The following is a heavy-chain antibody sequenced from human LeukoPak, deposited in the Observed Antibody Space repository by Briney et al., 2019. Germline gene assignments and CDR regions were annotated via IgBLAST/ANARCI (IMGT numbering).Heavy chain of an antibody. CDR3: ASTYYYDSSGYYPHDYYYGMDV. V-gene: IGHV3-66*01. Sequence: GGSLRLSCAASGFTVSSNYMSWVRQAPGKGLEWVSVIYSGGSTYYADSVKGRFTISRDNSKSTLYLQMNSLRAEDTAVYYCASTYYYDSSGYYPHDYYYGMDVWGQGTTVTVSS. CDR1: GFTVSSNY. CDR2: IYSGGST. J-gene: IGHJ6*02. D-gene: IGHD3-22*01.